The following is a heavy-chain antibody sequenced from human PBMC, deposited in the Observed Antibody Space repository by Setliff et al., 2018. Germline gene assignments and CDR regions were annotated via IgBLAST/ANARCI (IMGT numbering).Heavy chain of an antibody. Sequence: ASVKVSCKASGYTLTSYDINWVRQATGQGLEWMGWMNPNSGNTGYAQKFQGRVTITRNTSISTAYMELSSLRSEDTAVYYCARSGGGYDFWSGYLVSHYYYYYYMDVWGKGTTVTVSS. CDR1: GYTLTSYD. CDR2: MNPNSGNT. V-gene: IGHV1-8*03. CDR3: ARSGGGYDFWSGYLVSHYYYYYYMDV. D-gene: IGHD3-3*01. J-gene: IGHJ6*03.